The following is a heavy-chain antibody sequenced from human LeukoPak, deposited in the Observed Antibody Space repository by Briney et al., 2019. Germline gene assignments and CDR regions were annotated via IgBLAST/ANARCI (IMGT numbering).Heavy chain of an antibody. J-gene: IGHJ4*02. D-gene: IGHD3-3*01. V-gene: IGHV4-30-4*01. CDR1: GGSISGDYY. CDR3: ARQIFGVVMSDY. Sequence: SETLSLTCTVSGGSISGDYYWSWIRQPPGKGLEWIGYIYYSGSTYYNPSLKSRVTISVDTSKNQFSLKLSSVTAADTAVYYCARQIFGVVMSDYWGQGTLVTVSS. CDR2: IYYSGST.